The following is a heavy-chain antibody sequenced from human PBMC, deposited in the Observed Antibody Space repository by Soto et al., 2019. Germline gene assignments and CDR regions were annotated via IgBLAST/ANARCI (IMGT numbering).Heavy chain of an antibody. D-gene: IGHD3-22*01. Sequence: QVQLVQSGAEVKEPGASVKVSCKASGYTFSSYYIHWVRQAPGQGLEWMGIINPSGGSTSYAQKFHGGVTRTRDASTTTVYMEMSSLRSEDTAVYYCARGTRLYDSRSDAFDIWGQGTMVSVSS. J-gene: IGHJ3*02. CDR2: INPSGGST. CDR3: ARGTRLYDSRSDAFDI. CDR1: GYTFSSYY. V-gene: IGHV1-46*03.